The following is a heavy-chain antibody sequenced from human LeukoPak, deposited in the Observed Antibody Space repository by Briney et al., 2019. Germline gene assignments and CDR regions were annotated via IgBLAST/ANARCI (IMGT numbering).Heavy chain of an antibody. D-gene: IGHD6-19*01. Sequence: GGSLRLSCAASGCTFSSYAMSWVRQAPGKGLEWVSAISGSGGSTYYADSVKGRFTISRDNSKNTLYLQMNSLRAEDTAVYYCAKDSIAVAGSFHYFDYWGQGTLVTVSS. CDR1: GCTFSSYA. V-gene: IGHV3-23*01. CDR2: ISGSGGST. CDR3: AKDSIAVAGSFHYFDY. J-gene: IGHJ4*02.